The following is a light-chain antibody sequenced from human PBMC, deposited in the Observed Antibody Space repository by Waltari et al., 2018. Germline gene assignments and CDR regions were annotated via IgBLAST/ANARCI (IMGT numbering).Light chain of an antibody. Sequence: IVLTQSPATLSLSPGERATLSCRASQSLSSDLTWYQQKPGQAPSLLISCASTRATGSPSRCSGTGYGTDFTLTISSLEPEDCAFYYCQKRSDWPGTFGPGTKVEIK. CDR1: QSLSSD. J-gene: IGKJ3*01. V-gene: IGKV3-11*01. CDR3: QKRSDWPGT. CDR2: CAS.